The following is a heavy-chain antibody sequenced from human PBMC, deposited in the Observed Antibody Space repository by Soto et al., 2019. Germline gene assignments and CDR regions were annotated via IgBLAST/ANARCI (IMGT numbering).Heavy chain of an antibody. CDR1: GYSFTSYW. D-gene: IGHD2-2*01. CDR3: ARRVVVPAATDAFDI. V-gene: IGHV5-51*01. Sequence: PGESLKISCKGSGYSFTSYWIGWVRQMPGKGLEWMGIIYPGDSDTRYSPSFQGQVTISADKSISTAYLQWSSLKASDTAMYYCARRVVVPAATDAFDIWGQGTMVTVSS. J-gene: IGHJ3*02. CDR2: IYPGDSDT.